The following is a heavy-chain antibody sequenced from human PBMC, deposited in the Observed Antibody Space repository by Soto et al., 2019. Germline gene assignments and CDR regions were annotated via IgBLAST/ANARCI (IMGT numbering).Heavy chain of an antibody. D-gene: IGHD5-12*01. V-gene: IGHV3-23*01. CDR2: ISGSGGNT. CDR3: GRTGGGSGYSHATI. CDR1: GLTFSTYA. J-gene: IGHJ3*02. Sequence: EVQWLESGGALVQPGGSPRLSCAASGLTFSTYAMNWVHHAPGKGPEWVSAISGSGGNTYYADSVKGRFTISRDNSENTLYLQMNSLRAEDTAVYCCGRTGGGSGYSHATIWGQGTMVTVSS.